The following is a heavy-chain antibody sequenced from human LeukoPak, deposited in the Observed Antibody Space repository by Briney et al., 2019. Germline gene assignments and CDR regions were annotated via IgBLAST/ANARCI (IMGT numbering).Heavy chain of an antibody. V-gene: IGHV4-61*05. D-gene: IGHD3-10*01. CDR3: VSGPPRGDYYYGMDV. CDR2: IYYSGST. J-gene: IGHJ6*02. CDR1: GGSISSSSYY. Sequence: PSETLSLTCTVSGGSISSSSYYWGWIRQPPGKGLEWIGYIYYSGSTNYNPSLKSRVTISVDTSKNQFSLKLSSVTAADTAVYYCVSGPPRGDYYYGMDVWGQGTTVTVSS.